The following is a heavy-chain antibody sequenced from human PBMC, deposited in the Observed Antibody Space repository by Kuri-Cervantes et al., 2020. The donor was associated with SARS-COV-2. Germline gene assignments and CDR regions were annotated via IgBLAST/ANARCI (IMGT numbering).Heavy chain of an antibody. CDR2: IYYSGGT. D-gene: IGHD2-2*01. CDR1: GGSISSGGFY. J-gene: IGHJ2*01. Sequence: SETLSLTCTASGGSISSGGFYWSWIRQHPGKGLEWIAYIYYSGGTYYNPSLKSRVTISVDTSKNQFSLKLSSVTAADTAVYYCARRPDQIYWYFDLWGRGTLVTVSS. V-gene: IGHV4-31*03. CDR3: ARRPDQIYWYFDL.